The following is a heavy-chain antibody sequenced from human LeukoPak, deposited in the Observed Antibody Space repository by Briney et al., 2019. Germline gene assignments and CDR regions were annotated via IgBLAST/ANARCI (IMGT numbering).Heavy chain of an antibody. V-gene: IGHV3-33*01. CDR3: ARGDEYSSSSSYYYYMDV. D-gene: IGHD6-6*01. CDR2: GRNK. Sequence: GRNKYYADSVNGRFTISRDNSKNTLYLQMNSLRAEDTAVYYCARGDEYSSSSSYYYYMDVWGKGTTVTVSS. J-gene: IGHJ6*03.